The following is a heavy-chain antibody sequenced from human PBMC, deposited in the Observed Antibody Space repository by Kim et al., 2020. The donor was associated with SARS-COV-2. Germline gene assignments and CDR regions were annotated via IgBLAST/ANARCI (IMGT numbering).Heavy chain of an antibody. CDR3: AGRWASGTYVG. V-gene: IGHV3-48*02. D-gene: IGHD1-26*01. CDR2: ISSTTAT. Sequence: GGSLRLSCAGSGITFTNHGVAWVRLTPGKGLEWVSYISSTTATFYADSVKGRFTISRDNAKNALYLQMNSLRDEDTAVYYCAGRWASGTYVGWGQGTLVT. J-gene: IGHJ4*02. CDR1: GITFTNHG.